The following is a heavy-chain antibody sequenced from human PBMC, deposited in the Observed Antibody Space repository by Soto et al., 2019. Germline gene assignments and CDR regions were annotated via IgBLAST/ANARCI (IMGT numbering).Heavy chain of an antibody. J-gene: IGHJ2*01. CDR1: GFTFSSYS. D-gene: IGHD2-15*01. V-gene: IGHV3-21*01. CDR3: ASRYCSGGSCYYSWYFDR. CDR2: ISSSSSYI. Sequence: EVQLVESGGGLVKPGGSLRLSCAASGFTFSSYSMNWVRQAPVKGLEWVSSISSSSSYIYYADSVKGRFTISRDNAKNSLYLQMNSLRAEDTAVYYCASRYCSGGSCYYSWYFDRWGRGTLVTVSS.